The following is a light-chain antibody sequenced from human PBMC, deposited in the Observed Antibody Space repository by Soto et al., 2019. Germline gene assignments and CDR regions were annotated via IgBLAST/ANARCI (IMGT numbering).Light chain of an antibody. Sequence: EIVMTHSPATLSVSPGERATLSCSASQSVSSNLAWYQQKPGQAPRLLIYGASTRATGIPARFSGSGSGTDFTLTISSLEPEDFAVYYCQQRSNWLTFGGGTKVDI. V-gene: IGKV3-11*01. CDR3: QQRSNWLT. CDR2: GAS. CDR1: QSVSSN. J-gene: IGKJ4*01.